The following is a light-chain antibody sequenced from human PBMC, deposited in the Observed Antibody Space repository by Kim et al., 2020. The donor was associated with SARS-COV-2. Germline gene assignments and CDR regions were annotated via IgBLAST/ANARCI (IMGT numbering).Light chain of an antibody. Sequence: LSPAERATLSCRASQSISYNISGWHQKTAGPPPRLLIYGTANATTVIPSMCSSGSARKDFTITISGLEAEDLVDYYSQHNDCSLTFGAGTKVEIK. J-gene: IGKJ4*02. CDR1: QSISYNI. CDR3: QHNDCSLT. V-gene: IGKV3-20*01. CDR2: GTA.